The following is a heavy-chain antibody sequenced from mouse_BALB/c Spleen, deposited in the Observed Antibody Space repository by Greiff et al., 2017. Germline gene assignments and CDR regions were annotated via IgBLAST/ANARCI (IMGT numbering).Heavy chain of an antibody. CDR3: VREGGRYYRYDGRGYYFDY. J-gene: IGHJ2*01. CDR1: GFTFNTYA. Sequence: EVKLVESGGGLVQPKGSLKLSCAASGFTFNTYAMNWVRQAPGKGLEWVARIRSKSNNYATYYADSVKDRFTISRDDSQSMLYLQMNNLKTEDTAMYYCVREGGRYYRYDGRGYYFDYWGQGTTLTVSS. D-gene: IGHD2-14*01. V-gene: IGHV10-1*02. CDR2: IRSKSNNYAT.